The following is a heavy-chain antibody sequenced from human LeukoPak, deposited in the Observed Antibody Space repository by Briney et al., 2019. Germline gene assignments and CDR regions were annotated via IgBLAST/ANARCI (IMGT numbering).Heavy chain of an antibody. V-gene: IGHV1-2*02. D-gene: IGHD3-9*01. Sequence: ASVKVSCKTSGYTFTGYYLHWVRQAPGQGLEWMGWINTDSGGTNCAQKFQARVSMTKDASISTAYMQLSRLRSADTAVYYCARRYFDWFDFYYYYYMDVWGKGTTVTISS. CDR3: ARRYFDWFDFYYYYYMDV. CDR1: GYTFTGYY. J-gene: IGHJ6*03. CDR2: INTDSGGT.